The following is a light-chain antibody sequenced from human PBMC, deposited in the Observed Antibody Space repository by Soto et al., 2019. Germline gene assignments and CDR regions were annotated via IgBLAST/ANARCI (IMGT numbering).Light chain of an antibody. CDR3: SSYAGSNNVI. V-gene: IGLV2-8*01. J-gene: IGLJ7*01. CDR1: SSDIGGYDY. Sequence: QSALTQPPSASGSPGQSVTISCTGTSSDIGGYDYVSWFQHHPGRAPKLMIYELTKRPSGVPDRFSGSRSGNTASLTVSGLQAEDEADYYCSSYAGSNNVIFGGGTQLTVL. CDR2: ELT.